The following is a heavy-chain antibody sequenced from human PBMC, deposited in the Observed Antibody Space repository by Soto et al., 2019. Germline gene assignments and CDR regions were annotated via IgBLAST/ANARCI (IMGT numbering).Heavy chain of an antibody. V-gene: IGHV5-51*01. CDR2: IYPGDSDT. Sequence: GESLKISCKGSGYSFTSYWIGWVRQMPGKGLEWMGIIYPGDSDTRYSPSFQGQVTISADKSISTAYLQWSSLKASDTAMYYCAGAGSEAGSQGWFDPWGQGTLVTVSS. CDR1: GYSFTSYW. J-gene: IGHJ5*02. CDR3: AGAGSEAGSQGWFDP. D-gene: IGHD6-19*01.